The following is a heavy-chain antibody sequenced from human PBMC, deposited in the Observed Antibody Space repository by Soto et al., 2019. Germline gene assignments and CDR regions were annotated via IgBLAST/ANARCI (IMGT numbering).Heavy chain of an antibody. D-gene: IGHD2-2*01. Sequence: EVQLLESGGGLVQPGGSLRLSCAASGITFTAYAMSWVRQAPGKGLEWVSSISGSGGSTYYADSVKGRLTISRDNSKNTLYPQMNSLRAEETAVYYCATIIIPAATNLYWGQGTLVTVSS. CDR2: ISGSGGST. CDR3: ATIIIPAATNLY. J-gene: IGHJ4*02. CDR1: GITFTAYA. V-gene: IGHV3-23*01.